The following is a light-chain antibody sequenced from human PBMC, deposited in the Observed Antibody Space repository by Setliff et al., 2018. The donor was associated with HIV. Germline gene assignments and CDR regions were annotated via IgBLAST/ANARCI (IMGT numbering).Light chain of an antibody. CDR2: DVD. V-gene: IGLV2-8*01. J-gene: IGLJ2*01. CDR1: STDIGTYTY. CDR3: SSDAGSDTLV. Sequence: QSVLTQPASVSGSPGQSIAISCTGSSTDIGTYTYVSWYQQHPGQAPKLIIYDVDRRPSGVPDRFSGSKSGNTASLTVSGLQADDEADYYCSSDAGSDTLVFGGGTKVTVL.